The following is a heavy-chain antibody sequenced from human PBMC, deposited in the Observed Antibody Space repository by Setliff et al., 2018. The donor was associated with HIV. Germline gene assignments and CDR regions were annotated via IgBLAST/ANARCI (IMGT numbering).Heavy chain of an antibody. V-gene: IGHV4-61*02. D-gene: IGHD6-19*01. J-gene: IGHJ4*02. CDR2: FDSTGGT. CDR1: GDSVRSRPYY. CDR3: ARSPRIGVAGEFEY. Sequence: PSETLSLTCTVSGDSVRSRPYYWNWIRQPAGKGLEWIGRFDSTGGTDYNPSLKSRVTMSVDTSKNQFSLKVTSLTAADTAVYYCARSPRIGVAGEFEYWGQGTLVTVSS.